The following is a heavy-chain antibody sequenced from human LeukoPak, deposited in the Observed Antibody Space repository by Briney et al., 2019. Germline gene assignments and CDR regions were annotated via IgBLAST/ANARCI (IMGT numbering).Heavy chain of an antibody. D-gene: IGHD1-26*01. CDR2: ISWNSGSI. V-gene: IGHV3-9*03. CDR1: GFTFDDYA. CDR3: AKGADSGSYGAFDI. Sequence: PGGSLRLSCAASGFTFDDYAMHWVRQAPGKGLEWVSGISWNSGSIGYADSVKGRFTISRDNAKNSLYLQMNSLRAEGMALYYCAKGADSGSYGAFDIWGQGTMVTVSS. J-gene: IGHJ3*02.